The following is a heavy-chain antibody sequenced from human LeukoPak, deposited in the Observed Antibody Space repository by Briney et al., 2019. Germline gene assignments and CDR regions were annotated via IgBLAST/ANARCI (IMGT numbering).Heavy chain of an antibody. J-gene: IGHJ4*02. CDR1: GFTFSSYA. D-gene: IGHD3-22*01. CDR3: ARHYYDSSGYYKGDY. Sequence: GGSLRLSCAASGFTFSSYAMNWVRQAPGKGLEWVSHISNGDDSIYYADSVKGRFTISRDNARNSLYLQMNSLRAEDTAVYYCARHYYDSSGYYKGDYWGQGTLVTVSS. CDR2: ISNGDDSI. V-gene: IGHV3-48*03.